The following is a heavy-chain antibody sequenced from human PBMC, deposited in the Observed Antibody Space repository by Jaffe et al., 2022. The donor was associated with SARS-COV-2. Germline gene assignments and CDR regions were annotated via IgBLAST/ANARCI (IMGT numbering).Heavy chain of an antibody. CDR2: IIPLFGTA. Sequence: QVQLVQSGAEVKKPGSSMKVSCKASGGTFITYAFSWVRQAPGQGLEWMGGIIPLFGTANYAQKFQGRVTITADESTSTAYMELSSLRSEDTAVYYCARGAAAGTLINNWFDPWGQGTLVTVSS. V-gene: IGHV1-69*01. J-gene: IGHJ5*02. CDR1: GGTFITYA. D-gene: IGHD6-13*01. CDR3: ARGAAAGTLINNWFDP.